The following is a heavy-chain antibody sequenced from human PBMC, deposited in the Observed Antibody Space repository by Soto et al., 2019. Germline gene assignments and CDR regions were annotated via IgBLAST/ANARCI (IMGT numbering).Heavy chain of an antibody. Sequence: SQPLSLTYTVSGGSISKYYWTWIRQPPGKGLEWIGYVYSSGSTNYTPSLRGRVTISLDTSRNQFSLRLTSVTAADTAVYYCARRTDTPNSFDPWGQGTLVTVSS. CDR2: VYSSGST. D-gene: IGHD1-1*01. V-gene: IGHV4-59*01. J-gene: IGHJ5*02. CDR3: ARRTDTPNSFDP. CDR1: GGSISKYY.